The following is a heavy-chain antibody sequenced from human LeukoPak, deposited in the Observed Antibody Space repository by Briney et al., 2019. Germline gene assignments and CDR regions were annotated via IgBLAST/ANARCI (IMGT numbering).Heavy chain of an antibody. CDR2: ISGSGGST. CDR1: GFTFSSYA. CDR3: AKDTVGATDSLFDY. J-gene: IGHJ4*02. V-gene: IGHV3-23*01. D-gene: IGHD1-26*01. Sequence: PGGSLRLSCAASGFTFSSYAMSWVRQAPGKGLEWVSAISGSGGSTYYADSVKGRFTISRDNSKNALYLQMNSLRAEDTAVYYCAKDTVGATDSLFDYWGQGTLVTVSS.